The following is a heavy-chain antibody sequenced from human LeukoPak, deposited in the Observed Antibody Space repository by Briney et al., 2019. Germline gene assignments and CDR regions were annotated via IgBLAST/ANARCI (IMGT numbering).Heavy chain of an antibody. V-gene: IGHV3-9*01. D-gene: IGHD2-21*02. Sequence: GGSLRLSCAASGFTFSSYAMSWVRQAPGKGLEWVSGISWNSGSIGYADSVKGRFTISRDNAKNSLYLQMNSLRAEDTALYYCAKSRAYCGGDCSYYYYYGMDVWGQGTTVTVSS. CDR3: AKSRAYCGGDCSYYYYYGMDV. J-gene: IGHJ6*02. CDR1: GFTFSSYA. CDR2: ISWNSGSI.